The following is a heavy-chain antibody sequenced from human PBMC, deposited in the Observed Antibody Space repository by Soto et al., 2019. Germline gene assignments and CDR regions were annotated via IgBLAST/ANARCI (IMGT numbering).Heavy chain of an antibody. J-gene: IGHJ4*02. V-gene: IGHV1-18*01. CDR3: ARSGEHPFDH. CDR2: ISPLKGNT. CDR1: GYTFTNYV. D-gene: IGHD6-25*01. Sequence: ASVKVSCKASGYTFTNYVIHWIRQAPGQGLEWMAWISPLKGNTNYAQKVQGRVTVTTDTSTNTVYMHLSGLRSDDTALYSCARSGEHPFDHWGQGSLVTVSS.